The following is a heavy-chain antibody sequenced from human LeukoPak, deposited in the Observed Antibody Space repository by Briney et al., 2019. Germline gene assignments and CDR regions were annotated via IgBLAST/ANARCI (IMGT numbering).Heavy chain of an antibody. J-gene: IGHJ4*02. CDR3: ARGYCSSTSCYAFDY. CDR2: IIPIFGTA. Sequence: SVKVSCKASGGTFSSYAISWVRQALGQGLEWMGGIIPIFGTANYAQKFQGRVTITTDESTSTAYMELSSLRSEDTAVYYCARGYCSSTSCYAFDYWGQGTPVTVSS. CDR1: GGTFSSYA. V-gene: IGHV1-69*05. D-gene: IGHD2-2*01.